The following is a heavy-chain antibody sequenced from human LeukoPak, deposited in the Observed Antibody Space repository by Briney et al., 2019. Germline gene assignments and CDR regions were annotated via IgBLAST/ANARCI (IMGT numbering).Heavy chain of an antibody. Sequence: ASVNVSCKASGYTFTGYYMHWVRQAPGQGLEWMGWINTNTGNPTYAQGFTGRFVFSLDTSGSTAYLQISSLKAEDTAVYYCARDEWGGIVVVPAARYYYYGMDVWGQGTTVTVSS. J-gene: IGHJ6*02. CDR1: GYTFTGYY. D-gene: IGHD2-2*01. CDR2: INTNTGNP. CDR3: ARDEWGGIVVVPAARYYYYGMDV. V-gene: IGHV7-4-1*02.